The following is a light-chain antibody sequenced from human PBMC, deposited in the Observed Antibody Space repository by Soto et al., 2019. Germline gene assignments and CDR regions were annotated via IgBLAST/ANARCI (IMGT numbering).Light chain of an antibody. CDR2: GAS. CDR3: QHYGSSPPFT. CDR1: QSISSSY. Sequence: IVLTQSPGTLSLYPGERATLSCRASQSISSSYLAWYQQKPGQAPRLLIYGASSRATGIPDRFSGSGSGTDFALSISRREPEDFAVYYCQHYGSSPPFTFGPGTKVDIK. J-gene: IGKJ3*01. V-gene: IGKV3-20*01.